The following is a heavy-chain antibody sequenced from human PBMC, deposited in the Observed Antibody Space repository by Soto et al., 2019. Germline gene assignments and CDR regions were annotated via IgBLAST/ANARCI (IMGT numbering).Heavy chain of an antibody. V-gene: IGHV3-66*01. CDR3: ATDHGVYYDSPGYY. CDR1: GCNVSDNY. CDR2: IYSSGST. J-gene: IGHJ4*02. D-gene: IGHD3-22*01. Sequence: GGSLRLSCAAFGCNVSDNYISWVRQAPGKRLEWVSVIYSSGSTYYPDSVKGRFTISRDNSNNILYLQMNSLRVEDTAVYYCATDHGVYYDSPGYYWGQGTLVTVSS.